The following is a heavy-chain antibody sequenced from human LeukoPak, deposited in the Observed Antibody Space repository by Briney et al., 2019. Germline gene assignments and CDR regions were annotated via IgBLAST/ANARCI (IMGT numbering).Heavy chain of an antibody. V-gene: IGHV1-69-2*01. CDR2: VDPEDGKT. J-gene: IGHJ4*02. CDR1: GYMFSGSY. CDR3: ATGVITTGY. D-gene: IGHD2/OR15-2a*01. Sequence: ASVKVSCKASGYMFSGSYMHWVQQVPGKGLEWMGRVDPEDGKTIYAKKFQGRVTMTADTSIDTAYMDLSSLKSEDTAVYYCATGVITTGYWGQGTLVTVSS.